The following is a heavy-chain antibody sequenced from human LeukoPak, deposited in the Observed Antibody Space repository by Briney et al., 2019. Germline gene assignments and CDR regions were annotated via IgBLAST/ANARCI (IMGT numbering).Heavy chain of an antibody. CDR3: AAYGSGSYYTGFDY. CDR1: GGTFSSYA. V-gene: IGHV1-69*13. CDR2: IIPIFGTA. Sequence: EASVKVSCKASGGTFSSYAISWVRQAPGQGLEWMGGIIPIFGTANYAQKFQGRVTITADESTSTAYMELSSLRSEDTAVYYCAAYGSGSYYTGFDYWGQGTLVTVSS. J-gene: IGHJ4*02. D-gene: IGHD3-10*01.